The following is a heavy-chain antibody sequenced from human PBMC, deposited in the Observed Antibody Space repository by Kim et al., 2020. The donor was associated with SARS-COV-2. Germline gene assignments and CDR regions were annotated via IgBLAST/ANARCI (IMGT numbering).Heavy chain of an antibody. D-gene: IGHD2-2*01. CDR1: GYSFTAYY. CDR2: INPDSGDI. J-gene: IGHJ2*01. CDR3: ARGGFCSRTSCYFMWGWY. V-gene: IGHV1-2*06. Sequence: ASVKVSCKASGYSFTAYYIYWVRQAPGQGLEWMGRINPDSGDIKYAQNFQGRVSMTRDTPIRTAYMELSRLRSDDTPMSYCARGGFCSRTSCYFMWGWY.